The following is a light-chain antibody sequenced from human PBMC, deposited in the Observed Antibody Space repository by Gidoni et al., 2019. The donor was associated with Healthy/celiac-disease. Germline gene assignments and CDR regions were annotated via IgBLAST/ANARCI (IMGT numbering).Light chain of an antibody. CDR3: QQYNSPST. CDR1: QSISSW. Sequence: DIQMTQSPSTLSASVGDRVTITCRASQSISSWLAWYQQKPGKAPKLLIYDASSLESGVPSRFSGSGSGTEFTLTISSLQPDDFATYYCQQYNSPSTFXQXTKVEIK. V-gene: IGKV1-5*01. CDR2: DAS. J-gene: IGKJ1*01.